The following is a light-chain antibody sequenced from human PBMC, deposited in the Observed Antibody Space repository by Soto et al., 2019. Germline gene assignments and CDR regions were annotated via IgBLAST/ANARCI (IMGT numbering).Light chain of an antibody. CDR2: KAS. Sequence: DIPMTQSPSTLSGSVGDRVTITCRASQTISSWLAWYQQKPGKAPKLLIYKASTLKSGVPSRFSGSGSGTEFTLTISSLQPDDFATYYCQHYSSYSEAFGQGTKVDLK. CDR3: QHYSSYSEA. V-gene: IGKV1-5*03. CDR1: QTISSW. J-gene: IGKJ1*01.